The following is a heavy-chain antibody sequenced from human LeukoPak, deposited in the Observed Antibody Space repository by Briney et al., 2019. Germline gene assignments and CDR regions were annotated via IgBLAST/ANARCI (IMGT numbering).Heavy chain of an antibody. J-gene: IGHJ6*02. Sequence: GGSLRLSCAASGFTFDDYAMHWVRQAPGKGLEWVSGISWNSGNIDYADSVKGRFTISRDNAKHSLYLQMNSLRAEDTALYYCAKGSRRIVTAGMDVWGQGTTVTVSS. D-gene: IGHD6-13*01. CDR2: ISWNSGNI. CDR1: GFTFDDYA. CDR3: AKGSRRIVTAGMDV. V-gene: IGHV3-9*01.